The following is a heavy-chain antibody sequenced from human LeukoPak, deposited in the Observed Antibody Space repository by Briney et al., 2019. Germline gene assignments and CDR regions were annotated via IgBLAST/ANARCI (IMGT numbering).Heavy chain of an antibody. D-gene: IGHD6-19*01. V-gene: IGHV4-34*01. Sequence: SETLSLTCAVYGGSFSGYYWSWIRQPPGKGLEWIGEINHSGSTNHNPSLKSRVTISVDTSKNQFSLKLSSVTAADTAVYYCARMAWLVRWYFDLWGRGTLVTVSS. CDR1: GGSFSGYY. CDR2: INHSGST. J-gene: IGHJ2*01. CDR3: ARMAWLVRWYFDL.